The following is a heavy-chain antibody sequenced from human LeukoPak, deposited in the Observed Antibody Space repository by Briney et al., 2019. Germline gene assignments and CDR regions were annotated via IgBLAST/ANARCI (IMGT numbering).Heavy chain of an antibody. V-gene: IGHV4-59*11. CDR3: ASSAGTAPTNFDY. CDR2: IYYSGST. CDR1: GGSISSHY. Sequence: PSETLSLTCTVSGGSISSHYWGWIRQPPGKGLEWIGYIYYSGSTNYNPSLKSRVTISVDTSKNQFSLKLSSVTAADTAVYYCASSAGTAPTNFDYWGQGTLVTVSS. D-gene: IGHD1-1*01. J-gene: IGHJ4*02.